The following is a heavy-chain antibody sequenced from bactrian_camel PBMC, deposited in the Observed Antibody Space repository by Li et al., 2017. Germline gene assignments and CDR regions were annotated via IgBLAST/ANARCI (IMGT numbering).Heavy chain of an antibody. Sequence: HVQLVESGGGSVQAGGSLRLSRAASGYTYSSYCMGWFRQAPGKDLKDREGVVAADLGGGRENYADSVKGRSAVSRDAAEKTVFLQMNSLGLVDTAMYYCAAVYAPCGGRLTEPEFGFWGQGTQVTVS. V-gene: IGHV3S1*01. CDR3: AAVYAPCGGRLTEPEFGF. CDR2: ADLGGGRE. D-gene: IGHD7*01. CDR1: GYTYSSYC. J-gene: IGHJ6*01.